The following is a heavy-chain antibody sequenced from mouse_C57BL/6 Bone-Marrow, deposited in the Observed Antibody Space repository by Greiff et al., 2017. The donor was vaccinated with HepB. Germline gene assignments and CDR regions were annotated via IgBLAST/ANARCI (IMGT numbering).Heavy chain of an antibody. V-gene: IGHV1-9*01. J-gene: IGHJ4*01. CDR3: ARLGPNLLLRPRAMDY. Sequence: QVQLQQSGAELMKPGASVKLSCKATGYTFTGYWIEWVKQRPGHGLEWIGEILPGSGSTNYNEKFKGKATFTADTSSNTAYMQLSSLTTEDSAIYYCARLGPNLLLRPRAMDYWGQGTSVTVSS. CDR1: GYTFTGYW. D-gene: IGHD1-1*01. CDR2: ILPGSGST.